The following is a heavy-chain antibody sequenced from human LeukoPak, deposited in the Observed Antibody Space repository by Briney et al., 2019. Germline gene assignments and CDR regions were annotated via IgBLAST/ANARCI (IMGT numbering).Heavy chain of an antibody. CDR3: ARANFNCSSTSCYTILGYFQH. J-gene: IGHJ1*01. CDR1: GYTFTGYY. CDR2: INPNSGGT. Sequence: ASVKVSCKASGYTFTGYYMHWVRQAPGQGLEWMGWINPNSGGTNYAQKFQGRVTMTRDTSISTAYMELSRLRSDDTAVYYCARANFNCSSTSCYTILGYFQHWGQGTLVTVSS. V-gene: IGHV1-2*02. D-gene: IGHD2-2*02.